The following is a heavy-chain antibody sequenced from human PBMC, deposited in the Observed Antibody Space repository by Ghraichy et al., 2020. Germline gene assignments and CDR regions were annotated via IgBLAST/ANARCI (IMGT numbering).Heavy chain of an antibody. J-gene: IGHJ4*02. Sequence: GGSLRLSCAASGFTFSSNAMTWVRQAPGKGLEWVSVISGSGDNTFYADSVKGRFTISRDNSRNTVFLQMNSLRAEDTAVYYCAKGRISSCYTPNDYWGQGTLVTVSS. CDR2: ISGSGDNT. CDR3: AKGRISSCYTPNDY. CDR1: GFTFSSNA. D-gene: IGHD2-2*02. V-gene: IGHV3-23*01.